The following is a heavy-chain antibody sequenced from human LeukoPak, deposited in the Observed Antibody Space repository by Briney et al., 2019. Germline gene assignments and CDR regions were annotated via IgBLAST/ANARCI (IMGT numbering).Heavy chain of an antibody. CDR3: ARDNYYDSSGYSLYYYYGMDV. V-gene: IGHV4-4*07. D-gene: IGHD3-22*01. J-gene: IGHJ6*02. CDR2: IYTSGST. Sequence: SETLSLTCTVSGGSISSYYWSWIRQPAGKGLEWIGRIYTSGSTNYNPSLKSRVTMSVDTSKNQFSLKLSSVTAADTAVYYCARDNYYDSSGYSLYYYYGMDVWGQGTTVTVSS. CDR1: GGSISSYY.